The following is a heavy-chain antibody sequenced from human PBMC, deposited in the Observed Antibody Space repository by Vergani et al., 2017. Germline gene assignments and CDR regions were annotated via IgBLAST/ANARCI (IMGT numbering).Heavy chain of an antibody. Sequence: QVQLVQSGSELKKPGASVKASCKASGYTFTSYAMNWVRQAPGQGLEWMGWINTNTGNPTYSQGFTGWFVFSLDTSVSTAYLQISSLKAEDTAVYYGARDIVVVVAAEAAFDIWGQGTMVTVSS. CDR2: INTNTGNP. D-gene: IGHD2-15*01. V-gene: IGHV7-4-1*02. CDR3: ARDIVVVVAAEAAFDI. CDR1: GYTFTSYA. J-gene: IGHJ3*02.